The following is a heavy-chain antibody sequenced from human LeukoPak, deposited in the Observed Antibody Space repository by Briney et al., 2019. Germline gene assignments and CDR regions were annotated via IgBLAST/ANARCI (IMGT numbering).Heavy chain of an antibody. V-gene: IGHV1-46*01. J-gene: IGHJ4*02. Sequence: GASVKVSCKASGYIFINYSIHWVRQAPGQGLEWMGIIKPSDGTASYAQRLQGRVTMTRDTSTGTVYMEFSSLRSEDTAVYYCARAVPGPFFDYWGQGSLVTVSS. CDR2: IKPSDGTA. CDR3: ARAVPGPFFDY. D-gene: IGHD6-19*01. CDR1: GYIFINYS.